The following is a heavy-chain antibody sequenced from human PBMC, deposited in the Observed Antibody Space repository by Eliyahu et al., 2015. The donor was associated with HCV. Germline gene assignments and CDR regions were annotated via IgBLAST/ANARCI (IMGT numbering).Heavy chain of an antibody. J-gene: IGHJ4*02. D-gene: IGHD4-17*01. V-gene: IGHV3-53*01. Sequence: EVQLVESGGGLIXPGGSXRLXCAASGFTVSSTTMSWVRQAPGKGLEWVSVIYSGGSTYYADPVKGRFTISRDNSKNTLYLQMNSLRAEDTAVYYCARHNQDGDYYTFGFDYWGQGTLVTVSS. CDR1: GFTVSSTT. CDR3: ARHNQDGDYYTFGFDY. CDR2: IYSGGST.